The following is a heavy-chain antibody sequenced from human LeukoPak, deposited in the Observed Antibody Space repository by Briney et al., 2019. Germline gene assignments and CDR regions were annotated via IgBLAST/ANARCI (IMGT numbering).Heavy chain of an antibody. J-gene: IGHJ4*02. D-gene: IGHD2-15*01. V-gene: IGHV3-9*01. Sequence: PGRSLRLSCAASGFTFDDYAMHWVRQAPGKGLEWVSGISWNSGSIGYADSVKGRFTISRDNSKNTLYLQMNSLRAEDTAVYYCARGAGIVVVVAATDYWGQGTLVTVSS. CDR3: ARGAGIVVVVAATDY. CDR2: ISWNSGSI. CDR1: GFTFDDYA.